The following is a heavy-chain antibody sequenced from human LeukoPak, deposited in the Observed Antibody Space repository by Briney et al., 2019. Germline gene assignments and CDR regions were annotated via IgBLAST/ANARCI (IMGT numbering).Heavy chain of an antibody. CDR1: GGSISSYY. CDR2: IFYTGSS. D-gene: IGHD3-10*01. Sequence: PSETLSLTCTVSGGSISSYYWSWIRQPPGKGLEWIGHIFYTGSSNYNPSLKSRVTISLDRSKNQFSLGLTSVTAADTAVYYCARAGAWQIDPWGQGTLVTVSS. CDR3: ARAGAWQIDP. V-gene: IGHV4-59*01. J-gene: IGHJ5*02.